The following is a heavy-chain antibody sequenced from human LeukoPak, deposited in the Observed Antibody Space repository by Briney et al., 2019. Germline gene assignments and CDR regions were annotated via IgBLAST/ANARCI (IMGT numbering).Heavy chain of an antibody. CDR3: ATRPPAVPFNYYDSSGYLDY. CDR2: ISGSGGST. V-gene: IGHV3-23*01. D-gene: IGHD3-22*01. Sequence: PGGSLRLSCAASGFTFSSYAMSWVRQAPGKGLEWVSAISGSGGSTYYADSVKGRFTISRDNSKNTLYLQMNSLRAEDTAVYYCATRPPAVPFNYYDSSGYLDYWGQGTLVTVSS. CDR1: GFTFSSYA. J-gene: IGHJ4*02.